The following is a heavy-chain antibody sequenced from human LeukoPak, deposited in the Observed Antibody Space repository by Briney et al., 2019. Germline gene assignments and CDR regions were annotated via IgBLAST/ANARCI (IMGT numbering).Heavy chain of an antibody. CDR2: ISYDGSNK. Sequence: GGSLRLSCAASGFTFSSYAMHWVRQAPGKGLEWVAVISYDGSNKYYADSVKGRFTISRDNSKNTLYLQMNSLRAEDTAVYYCASEEITRVVVTAIRYWGQGTLVTVSS. CDR3: ASEEITRVVVTAIRY. CDR1: GFTFSSYA. V-gene: IGHV3-30-3*01. J-gene: IGHJ4*02. D-gene: IGHD2-21*02.